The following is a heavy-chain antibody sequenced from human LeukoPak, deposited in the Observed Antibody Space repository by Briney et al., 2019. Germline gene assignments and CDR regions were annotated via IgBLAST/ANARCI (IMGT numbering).Heavy chain of an antibody. D-gene: IGHD3-10*01. CDR2: INANSGTT. Sequence: GGSLRLSCAASGFAFSVYAMSWLRQPPGKGLEWVSTINANSGTTSYAASVRGRFSISRDNSKNTLYLQLNTLRAEDTAVYYCAKVLGGVYWGQGTLVTVSS. CDR1: GFAFSVYA. CDR3: AKVLGGVY. J-gene: IGHJ4*02. V-gene: IGHV3-23*01.